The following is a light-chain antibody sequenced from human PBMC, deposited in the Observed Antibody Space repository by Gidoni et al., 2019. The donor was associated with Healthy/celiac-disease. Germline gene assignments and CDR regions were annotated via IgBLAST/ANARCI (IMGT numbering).Light chain of an antibody. CDR2: GAS. Sequence: EIVMTRSPATLSVSPGERATLPCRASQSVSSNLAWYQQKPGQAPRLLIYGASTRATGIPARFSGSGSGTEFTLTISSLQSEDFAVYYCQQYNNWPRTFGQGTKLEIK. CDR3: QQYNNWPRT. J-gene: IGKJ2*01. V-gene: IGKV3-15*01. CDR1: QSVSSN.